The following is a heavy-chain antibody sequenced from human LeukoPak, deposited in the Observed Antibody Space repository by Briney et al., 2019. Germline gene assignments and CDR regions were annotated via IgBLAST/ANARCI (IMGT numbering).Heavy chain of an antibody. V-gene: IGHV3-23*01. Sequence: GGSLRLSCAASGFTFSSYAMSWVRQAPGKGLEWVSAISGSGGSTYYADSVKGRFTISRDNSKNTLYLQMNSLRAEDTAVYYCAKQCTHRLRFLEWLSYHWFDPWGQGTLVTVSS. CDR3: AKQCTHRLRFLEWLSYHWFDP. CDR1: GFTFSSYA. CDR2: ISGSGGST. D-gene: IGHD3-3*01. J-gene: IGHJ5*02.